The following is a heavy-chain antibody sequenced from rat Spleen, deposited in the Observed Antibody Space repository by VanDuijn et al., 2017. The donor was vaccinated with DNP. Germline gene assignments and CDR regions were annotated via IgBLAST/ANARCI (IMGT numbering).Heavy chain of an antibody. Sequence: EVQLVESGGGLVQPGRSLKLSCAASGFTFSNYGMAWVRQAPNKGLEWVASISHDGGGTFYPDSVKGRFTISRDNAKNTLYLQMNSLRSEDTATYYCASNNYFDYWGQGVMVTVSS. CDR3: ASNNYFDY. J-gene: IGHJ2*01. CDR1: GFTFSNYG. V-gene: IGHV5S13*01. CDR2: ISHDGGGT.